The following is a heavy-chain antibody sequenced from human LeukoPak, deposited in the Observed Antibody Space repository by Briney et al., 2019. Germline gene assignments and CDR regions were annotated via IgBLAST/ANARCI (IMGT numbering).Heavy chain of an antibody. J-gene: IGHJ4*02. V-gene: IGHV4-39*01. CDR1: GGSISSSSYY. Sequence: SETLSLTCTVSGGSISSSSYYWGWIRQPPGKGLEWIGSIYYSGSTYYNPSLKSRVTISVDTSKNQFSLKLSSVTAADTAVYCCARMAVYGYYFDYWGQGTLVTASS. CDR3: ARMAVYGYYFDY. CDR2: IYYSGST. D-gene: IGHD2/OR15-2a*01.